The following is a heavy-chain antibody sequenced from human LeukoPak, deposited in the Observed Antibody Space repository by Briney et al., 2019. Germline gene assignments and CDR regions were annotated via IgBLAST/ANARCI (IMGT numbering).Heavy chain of an antibody. J-gene: IGHJ5*01. CDR1: GGSFSGYY. V-gene: IGHV4-34*01. CDR3: ARAYGSGSYHSNWFES. D-gene: IGHD3-10*01. Sequence: SETLSLTCVVYGGSFSGYYWTWIRQPPGKGLEWIGEINHSGSTNYNPSLKSRVTMSVDTSMNQFSLRLNSVTAADTAVYYGARAYGSGSYHSNWFESWGQGTLVIVSS. CDR2: INHSGST.